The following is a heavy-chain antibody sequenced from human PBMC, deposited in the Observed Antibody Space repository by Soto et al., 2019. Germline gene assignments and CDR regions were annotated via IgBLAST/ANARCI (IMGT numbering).Heavy chain of an antibody. CDR2: TYYRSKWYN. V-gene: IGHV6-1*01. Sequence: LSLTCAISGDSVSSNSAAWNWIRQSPSRGLEWLGRTYYRSKWYNDYAVSVKSRITINPDTSKNQFFLQLNSVTPEDTAVYYCAREWDRRVSAYYGMDVWGQGTTVTVSS. CDR1: GDSVSSNSAA. CDR3: AREWDRRVSAYYGMDV. D-gene: IGHD1-26*01. J-gene: IGHJ6*02.